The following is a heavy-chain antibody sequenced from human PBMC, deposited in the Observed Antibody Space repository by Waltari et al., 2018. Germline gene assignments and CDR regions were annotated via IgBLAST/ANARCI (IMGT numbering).Heavy chain of an antibody. CDR3: GSSPSQGTEWRSPIDY. Sequence: QPQLQESGPGLVKPSETLSLTCTVSGASISSSAYYWGWIRQPPGKGLEWIGNIYYNGGTYDNPSLNSRVTISVDTSKNQVSLRLNSVTAADTAVYYCGSSPSQGTEWRSPIDYWGQGALVTVSS. CDR1: GASISSSAYY. V-gene: IGHV4-39*01. J-gene: IGHJ4*01. D-gene: IGHD3-3*01. CDR2: IYYNGGT.